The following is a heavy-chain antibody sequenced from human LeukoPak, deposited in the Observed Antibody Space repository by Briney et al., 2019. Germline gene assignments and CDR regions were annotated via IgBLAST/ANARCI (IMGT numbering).Heavy chain of an antibody. CDR3: ARGQVPTARGYNWFDP. Sequence: SETLSLTCAVSGWSFNDYYWNWIRQPPGKGLEWIGEINARGDTNYNPSLKSRVTISVDTSKKQFSLRLTSLIAADTALYYCARGQVPTARGYNWFDPWGQGTLVTVSA. V-gene: IGHV4-34*01. CDR2: INARGDT. J-gene: IGHJ5*02. D-gene: IGHD2-2*01. CDR1: GWSFNDYY.